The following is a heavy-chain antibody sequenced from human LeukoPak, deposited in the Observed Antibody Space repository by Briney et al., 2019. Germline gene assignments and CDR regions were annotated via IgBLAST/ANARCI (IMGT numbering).Heavy chain of an antibody. CDR1: GFIFSNYA. Sequence: PGASLRLSCAASGFIFSNYAMSWVRQAPGKGLEWVSAIGGRDGGTYYADSVKGRFTISRDNSKNTPYLQMNSLRAEDTAVYYCAKDKGAPDYWGQGTLVTVSS. J-gene: IGHJ4*02. CDR2: IGGRDGGT. D-gene: IGHD4/OR15-4a*01. CDR3: AKDKGAPDY. V-gene: IGHV3-23*01.